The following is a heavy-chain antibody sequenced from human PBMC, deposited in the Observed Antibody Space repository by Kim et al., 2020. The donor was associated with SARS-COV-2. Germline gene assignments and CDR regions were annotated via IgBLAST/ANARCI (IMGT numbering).Heavy chain of an antibody. J-gene: IGHJ4*02. CDR1: GYPFTRSA. CDR3: AKDSGRDYYFDY. D-gene: IGHD3-10*01. Sequence: ASVKVSCKTSGYPFTRSALHWVRQAPGQGLELMGWINTKTGKATYAQGFSGRFVFSLDTSVSTAYMQISGLNAEDTAVYFCAKDSGRDYYFDYWGQGTLVTVSS. CDR2: INTKTGKA. V-gene: IGHV7-4-1*02.